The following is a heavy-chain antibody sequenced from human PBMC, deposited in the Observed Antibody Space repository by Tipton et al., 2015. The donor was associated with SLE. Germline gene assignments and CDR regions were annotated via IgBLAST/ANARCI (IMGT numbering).Heavy chain of an antibody. CDR3: ARDRVGHFDY. D-gene: IGHD1-26*01. Sequence: SLRLSCAASGFTFSSYSMNWVRQAPGKGLEWVSYISSSGSTIYYEDSVKGRFTISRDNAKNSLYLQMNSLRAEDTAVYYCARDRVGHFDYWGQGTLVTVSS. CDR2: ISSSGSTI. V-gene: IGHV3-48*04. CDR1: GFTFSSYS. J-gene: IGHJ4*02.